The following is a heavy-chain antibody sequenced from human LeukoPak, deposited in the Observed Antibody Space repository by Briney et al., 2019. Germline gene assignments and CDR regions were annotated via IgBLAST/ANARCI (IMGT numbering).Heavy chain of an antibody. J-gene: IGHJ4*02. Sequence: GGSLRLSCEACGFTFSGNWMSWVRQAPGKGLEWVASINPDGSQKLYVDSVKGRFTISRDNTKGSLYLQMNSLGAEDTAMYYCAKLLGTATTYDSWGQGTRVTVSS. D-gene: IGHD5-24*01. CDR1: GFTFSGNW. CDR3: AKLLGTATTYDS. V-gene: IGHV3-7*01. CDR2: INPDGSQK.